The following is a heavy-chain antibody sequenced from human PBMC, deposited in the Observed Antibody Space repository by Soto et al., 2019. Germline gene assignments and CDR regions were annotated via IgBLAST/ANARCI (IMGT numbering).Heavy chain of an antibody. Sequence: QVNLVESGGGVVQPGKSLRLSCAASGFYFSDFGLNWVRQAPGKGLEWVASISDDGSQKYYVDSVKGRFTISRDNSVNTFYLEVNSLTTDDTAVYFCAKDFGNLAGGFAAFDFWGHGTMLTCSS. CDR2: ISDDGSQK. V-gene: IGHV3-30*18. CDR1: GFYFSDFG. CDR3: AKDFGNLAGGFAAFDF. D-gene: IGHD3-10*01. J-gene: IGHJ3*01.